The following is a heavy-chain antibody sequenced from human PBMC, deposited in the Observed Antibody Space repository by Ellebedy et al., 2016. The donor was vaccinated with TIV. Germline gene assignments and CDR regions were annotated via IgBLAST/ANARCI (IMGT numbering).Heavy chain of an antibody. CDR2: IDNDGSYT. Sequence: PGGSLRLSCAASGFTFSSYWMHWVRQAPGKGLVWVSRIDNDGSYTGYADSVKGRFTMSRDNAKNTLYLQMNSLRAEDTAVYYCASFGIDWQGDYWGQGTLVTVSS. J-gene: IGHJ4*02. D-gene: IGHD3-9*01. CDR3: ASFGIDWQGDY. V-gene: IGHV3-74*01. CDR1: GFTFSSYW.